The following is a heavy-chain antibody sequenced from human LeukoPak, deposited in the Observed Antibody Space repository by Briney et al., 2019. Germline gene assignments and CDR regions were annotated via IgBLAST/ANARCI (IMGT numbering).Heavy chain of an antibody. CDR1: GGSISSYY. Sequence: SETRSLTCTVSGGSISSYYWSWIRQPPGKGLEWIGYIYYSGNTNYNPSLKSRVTISVDTSKNQFSLKVSSVTAADTAVYYCAGEGVPSYGMDVWGQGTTVTVSS. V-gene: IGHV4-59*01. J-gene: IGHJ6*02. CDR2: IYYSGNT. CDR3: AGEGVPSYGMDV.